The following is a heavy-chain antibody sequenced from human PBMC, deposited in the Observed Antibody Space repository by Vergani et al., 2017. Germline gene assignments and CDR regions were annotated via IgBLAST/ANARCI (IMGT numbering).Heavy chain of an antibody. Sequence: EVQLLESGGGLVQPGGSLRLSCAASGFTFSSYAMSWVRQSPGKGLEWVSAISGSGGSTYYADSMKGRFTISRDNSKNTLYLQMNSLRAEDTAVYYCAKDIRMSVAAFDIWGQGTMVTVSS. D-gene: IGHD3-16*01. V-gene: IGHV3-23*01. CDR1: GFTFSSYA. CDR2: ISGSGGST. CDR3: AKDIRMSVAAFDI. J-gene: IGHJ3*02.